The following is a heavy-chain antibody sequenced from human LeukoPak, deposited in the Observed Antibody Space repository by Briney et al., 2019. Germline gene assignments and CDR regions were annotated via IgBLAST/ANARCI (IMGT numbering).Heavy chain of an antibody. CDR3: ATRYGSGIPPPEPHNWFDP. Sequence: SETLSLTCTVSGYSISSGYYWSWIRQPPGKGLEWIGEINHSGSTNYNPSLKSRVTISVDTSKNQFSLKLSSVTAADTAVYYCATRYGSGIPPPEPHNWFDPWGQGTLVTVSS. CDR2: INHSGST. D-gene: IGHD3-10*01. V-gene: IGHV4-38-2*02. CDR1: GYSISSGYY. J-gene: IGHJ5*02.